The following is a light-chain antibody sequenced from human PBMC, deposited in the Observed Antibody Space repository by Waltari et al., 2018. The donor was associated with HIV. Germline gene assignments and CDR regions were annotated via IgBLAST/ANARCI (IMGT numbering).Light chain of an antibody. CDR3: QQTNSFPFT. V-gene: IGKV1-12*01. Sequence: DIQMTQSPSSVSAYVGDRVTLTCWATQGISTWLAWYQQKPGKGPKLLISGASNLEPGVPSRFSGSGSGTSFSLTITSLQADDFAIYYCQQTNSFPFTFGQGTRLEIK. CDR1: QGISTW. CDR2: GAS. J-gene: IGKJ5*01.